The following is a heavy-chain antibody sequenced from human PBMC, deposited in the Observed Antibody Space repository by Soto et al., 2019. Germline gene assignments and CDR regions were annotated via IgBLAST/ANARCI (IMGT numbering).Heavy chain of an antibody. D-gene: IGHD6-13*01. CDR2: MNPNSGNT. V-gene: IGHV1-8*01. CDR1: GYTFTSYD. J-gene: IGHJ6*02. CDR3: ARGGPGDIAAYYYYGMDV. Sequence: AASVKVSCKASGYTFTSYDINWVRQATGQGLEWMGWMNPNSGNTGYAQKFQGRVTMTRNTSISTAYMELSSLRSEDTAVYYCARGGPGDIAAYYYYGMDVWGQGTTVTVSS.